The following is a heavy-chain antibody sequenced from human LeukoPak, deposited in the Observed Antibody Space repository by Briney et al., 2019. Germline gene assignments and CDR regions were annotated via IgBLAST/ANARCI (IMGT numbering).Heavy chain of an antibody. CDR2: IYYSGST. V-gene: IGHV4-39*01. CDR1: GGSISSSSYY. CDR3: ARRGRGRDGYNQYDY. J-gene: IGHJ4*02. Sequence: SETLSLTCTVSGGSISSSSYYWGWIHQPPGKGLEWIGSIYYSGSTYYNPSLKSRVTISVDTSKNQFSLKLSSVTAADTAVYYCARRGRGRDGYNQYDYWGQGTLVTVSS. D-gene: IGHD5-24*01.